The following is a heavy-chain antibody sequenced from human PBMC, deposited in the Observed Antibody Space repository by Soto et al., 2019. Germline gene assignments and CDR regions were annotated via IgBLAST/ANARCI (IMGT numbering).Heavy chain of an antibody. Sequence: GGSLRLSCAASGFTFSTYAMSWVRQAPGKGLEWVSSITGSGSGSGINTYYADSVKGRFTISRDNSKNTLYLQMGSLRAEDMAVYYCARVAESDYGDYNFDYWGQGTLVTVSS. CDR2: ITGSGSGSGINT. D-gene: IGHD4-17*01. CDR3: ARVAESDYGDYNFDY. V-gene: IGHV3-23*01. CDR1: GFTFSTYA. J-gene: IGHJ4*02.